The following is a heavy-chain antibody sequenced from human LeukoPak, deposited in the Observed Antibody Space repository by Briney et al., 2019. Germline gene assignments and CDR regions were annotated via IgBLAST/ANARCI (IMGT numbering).Heavy chain of an antibody. CDR3: VRGGTGGAFDI. D-gene: IGHD1-1*01. CDR2: ISSNGVIT. V-gene: IGHV3-64D*06. J-gene: IGHJ3*02. CDR1: GFTFSSYA. Sequence: GGSLRLSCSASGFTFSSYAIHWVRQAPGKGLEHVSAISSNGVITYYTDSVKGRFTISRDNSKNTLYLQMSSLRAEETAVYYCVRGGTGGAFDIWGQGTMVTVSS.